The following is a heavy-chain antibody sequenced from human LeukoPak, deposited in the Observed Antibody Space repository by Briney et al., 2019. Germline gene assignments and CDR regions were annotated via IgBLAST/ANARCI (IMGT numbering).Heavy chain of an antibody. Sequence: SVKVSCKASGGTFSSYAISWVRQAPGQELEWMGRIIPIRGIANYAQKFQGRVTITADKSTSPAYMELSSLRSEDTAVYYCASEVKYSYGLYYFDYWGQGTLVTVSS. V-gene: IGHV1-69*04. D-gene: IGHD5-18*01. J-gene: IGHJ4*02. CDR3: ASEVKYSYGLYYFDY. CDR1: GGTFSSYA. CDR2: IIPIRGIA.